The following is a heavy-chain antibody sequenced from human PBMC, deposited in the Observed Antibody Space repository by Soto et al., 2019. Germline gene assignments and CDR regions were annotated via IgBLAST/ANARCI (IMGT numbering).Heavy chain of an antibody. D-gene: IGHD2-2*01. J-gene: IGHJ6*02. CDR3: ASLILGYCSSTSCYAYYYYRMDV. Sequence: GGSLRLSCAASGFTFSSYSMNWVRQAPGKGLEWVSYISSSSSTIYYADSVKGRFTISRDNAKNSLYLQMNSLRDEDTAVYYCASLILGYCSSTSCYAYYYYRMDVWGQGTTVTVSS. CDR2: ISSSSSTI. V-gene: IGHV3-48*02. CDR1: GFTFSSYS.